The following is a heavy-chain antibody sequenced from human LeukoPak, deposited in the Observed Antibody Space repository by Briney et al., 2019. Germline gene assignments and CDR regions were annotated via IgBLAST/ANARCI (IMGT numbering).Heavy chain of an antibody. D-gene: IGHD1-1*01. V-gene: IGHV6-1*01. CDR2: TYYRSKWYH. Sequence: SQTLSLTCAISGDSVSSNSAIWNWIRQSPSRGLEWLGRTYYRSKWYHDYAVTVKSRMTINPDTSKNQLSLQLNSVTPEDTATYYCVRGGAIRVTGMTPFDYWGQGTLVTVSS. J-gene: IGHJ4*02. CDR1: GDSVSSNSAI. CDR3: VRGGAIRVTGMTPFDY.